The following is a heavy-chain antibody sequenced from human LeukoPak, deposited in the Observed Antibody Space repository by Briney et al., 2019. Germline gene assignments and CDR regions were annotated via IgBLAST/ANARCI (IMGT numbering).Heavy chain of an antibody. D-gene: IGHD3-22*01. CDR2: IYYSGST. V-gene: IGHV4-30-4*01. J-gene: IGHJ4*02. Sequence: SETLSLTCTVSGGSISSGDYYWSWIRQPPGKGLEWIGYIYYSGSTYYNPSLKSRVTISVDTSKNQFPLKLSSVPAADTAVYYCARFYYDSSGYYPDYFDYWGQGTLVTVSS. CDR3: ARFYYDSSGYYPDYFDY. CDR1: GGSISSGDYY.